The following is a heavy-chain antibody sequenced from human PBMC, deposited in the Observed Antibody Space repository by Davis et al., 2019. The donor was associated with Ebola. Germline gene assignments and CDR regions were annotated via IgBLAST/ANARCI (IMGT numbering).Heavy chain of an antibody. D-gene: IGHD6-19*01. CDR2: ISSSSSYI. Sequence: GESLKISCAVSGLTVSSNYISWVRQAPGKGLEWVSSISSSSSYIYYADSVKGRFTISRDNAKNSLYLQMNSLRAEDTAVYYCASMQWHEGYGMDVWGQGTTVTVSS. J-gene: IGHJ6*02. CDR3: ASMQWHEGYGMDV. CDR1: GLTVSSNY. V-gene: IGHV3-21*01.